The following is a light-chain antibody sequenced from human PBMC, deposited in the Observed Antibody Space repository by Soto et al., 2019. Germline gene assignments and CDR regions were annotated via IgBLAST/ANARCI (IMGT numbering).Light chain of an antibody. CDR3: CSHAGSYTWV. CDR2: DDT. CDR1: SSDVGVYKY. V-gene: IGLV2-11*01. Sequence: QSALTQPRSVSGSPGQSVTISCTGTSSDVGVYKYVSWYEHHPGKAPKLIIYDDTKRPSGVPDRFSASKSGNTASLTISGLQDEDEADYYCCSHAGSYTWVFGGGTTLHVL. J-gene: IGLJ3*02.